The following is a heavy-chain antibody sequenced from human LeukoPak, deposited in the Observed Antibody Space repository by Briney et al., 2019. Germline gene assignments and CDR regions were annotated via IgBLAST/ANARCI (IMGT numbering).Heavy chain of an antibody. Sequence: PGGSLRLSCAASGFTFSSYGMHWVRQAPGKGLEWVAVISYDGSNKYYADSVKGRFTISRDNSKNTLYLQMNSLRAEDTAVYYCAKDPTHFRVWDDYDNTRLNYWGQGTLVTVSS. V-gene: IGHV3-30*18. CDR3: AKDPTHFRVWDDYDNTRLNY. D-gene: IGHD3-22*01. J-gene: IGHJ4*02. CDR1: GFTFSSYG. CDR2: ISYDGSNK.